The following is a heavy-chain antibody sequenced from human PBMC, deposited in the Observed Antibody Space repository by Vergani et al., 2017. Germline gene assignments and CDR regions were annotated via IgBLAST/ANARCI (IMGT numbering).Heavy chain of an antibody. CDR1: GFTFSSYA. CDR3: AKDHSQYGDYVSYYFDY. Sequence: EVQLLESGGGLVQPGGSLRLSCAASGFTFSSYAMSWVRQAPGKGLEWVSAISGSGGSTYYADSVKGRFTISRDNSKNTLYLQMNSLRAEDTAVYYCAKDHSQYGDYVSYYFDYWGQGTLVTVSS. V-gene: IGHV3-23*01. CDR2: ISGSGGST. D-gene: IGHD4-17*01. J-gene: IGHJ4*02.